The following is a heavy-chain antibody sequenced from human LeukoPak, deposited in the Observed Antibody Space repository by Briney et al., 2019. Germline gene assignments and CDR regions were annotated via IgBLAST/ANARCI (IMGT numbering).Heavy chain of an antibody. CDR2: IWYDGSNK. Sequence: QPGRSLRLSCAASGFTFSSYGMHWVRQAPGKGLEWVAVIWYDGSNKYYADSVKGRLTISRDNSKNTLYLQMNSLRAEDTAVYYCAEDLGIAAAQDYWGQGTLVTVSS. V-gene: IGHV3-33*06. CDR1: GFTFSSYG. CDR3: AEDLGIAAAQDY. D-gene: IGHD6-13*01. J-gene: IGHJ4*02.